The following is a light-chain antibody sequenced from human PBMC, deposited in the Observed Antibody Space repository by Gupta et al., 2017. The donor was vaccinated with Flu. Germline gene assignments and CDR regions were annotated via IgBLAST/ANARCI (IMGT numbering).Light chain of an antibody. J-gene: IGKJ4*01. V-gene: IGKV1-12*02. CDR3: QQGRSFRSLT. Sequence: SSVSASVGDRVTITCRASQGSRSWLAWYKQKPGKPPKLLSYDAASWQTGVPSRFSGSGCGKDVTLTISSRQQEDFATDYGQQGRSFRSLTFGGGTKVEIK. CDR1: QGSRSW. CDR2: DAA.